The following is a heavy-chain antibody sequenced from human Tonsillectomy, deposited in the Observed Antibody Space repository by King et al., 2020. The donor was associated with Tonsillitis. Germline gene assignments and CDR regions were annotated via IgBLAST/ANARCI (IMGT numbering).Heavy chain of an antibody. D-gene: IGHD4-17*01. CDR3: TLLYGDSVDY. J-gene: IGHJ4*02. CDR1: GFTFSNAW. Sequence: VQLVESGGGLVKPGGSLRLSCAASGFTFSNAWMSWVRQAPGKGLEWVGRIKSKTDGGTTDYAAPGKGRFTISRDDSKNPRYLQMNSLKTEDTAVYYCTLLYGDSVDYWGQGTLVTVSS. CDR2: IKSKTDGGTT. V-gene: IGHV3-15*01.